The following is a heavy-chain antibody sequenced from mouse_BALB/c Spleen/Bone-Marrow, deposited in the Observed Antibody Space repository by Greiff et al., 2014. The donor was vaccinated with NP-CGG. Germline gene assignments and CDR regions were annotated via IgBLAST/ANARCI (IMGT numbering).Heavy chain of an antibody. V-gene: IGHV14-3*02. CDR1: GFNIKDTY. D-gene: IGHD1-1*01. J-gene: IGHJ1*01. CDR3: TRPSFYYGSSYWYFDV. Sequence: EVQLQQSGSELVKPGASVKLSCAASGFNIKDTYMHWVKQRPEQGLEWIGRIDLANGDTKYDPKFQGKATITAETSSNTAYLQLSSLTSEDTAVYYCTRPSFYYGSSYWYFDVWGAGTTVTVSS. CDR2: IDLANGDT.